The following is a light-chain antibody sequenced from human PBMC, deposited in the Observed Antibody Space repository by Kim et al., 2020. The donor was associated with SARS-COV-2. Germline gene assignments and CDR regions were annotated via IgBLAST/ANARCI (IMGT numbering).Light chain of an antibody. J-gene: IGKJ5*01. V-gene: IGKV1D-16*01. CDR2: AAS. CDR1: QDISTW. Sequence: DIQMTQSPSSLSASLGDRVTITCRASQDISTWVAWFQQKPGKDPQCLIYAASTLQSGVPSRFSGSGSGTHFTLTISSLQPEDFATYYCLQYNDYPITFGQGTRLEIK. CDR3: LQYNDYPIT.